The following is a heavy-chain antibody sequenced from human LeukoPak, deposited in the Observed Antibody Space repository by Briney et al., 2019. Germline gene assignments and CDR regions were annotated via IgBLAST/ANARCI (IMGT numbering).Heavy chain of an antibody. CDR2: IFPSGGEI. CDR1: GFTSSTFA. Sequence: PGGSLRLSCAASGFTSSTFAMIWVRQPPGKGLEWVSSIFPSGGEIHYADSVRGRFTISRDNSKSTLSLQMNSLRAEDTAIYYCATYRQVLLPFESWGQGTLVTVSS. J-gene: IGHJ4*02. V-gene: IGHV3-23*01. CDR3: ATYRQVLLPFES. D-gene: IGHD2-8*02.